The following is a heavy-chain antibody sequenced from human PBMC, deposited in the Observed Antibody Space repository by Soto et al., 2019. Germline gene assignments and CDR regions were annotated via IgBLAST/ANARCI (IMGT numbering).Heavy chain of an antibody. CDR2: INPSGGRA. CDR1: GNSFTTYY. Sequence: XSVKVSCKGSGNSFTTYYMHWVRQAPGQGLEWMGIINPSGGRATYAQKFQGRVTMTRDTSTSTFHMELSSLTSEDTAVYFCARGSKDSYPGSRIFDFWGRGTLVTVSS. D-gene: IGHD3-10*01. CDR3: ARGSKDSYPGSRIFDF. J-gene: IGHJ4*02. V-gene: IGHV1-46*01.